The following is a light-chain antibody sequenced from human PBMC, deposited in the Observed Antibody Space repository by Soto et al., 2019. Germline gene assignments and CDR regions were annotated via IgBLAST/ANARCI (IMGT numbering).Light chain of an antibody. CDR1: QDLDKW. CDR2: KSS. Sequence: ILMSQSPSSLSASVGDRVTITCRASQDLDKWLAGYQQKPGRAPNLLIYKSSTLKQGVPSRFSGFASGTEYILTIPDMQPDHFATYYCQQYSSYWTFVQGILVEMK. J-gene: IGKJ1*01. CDR3: QQYSSYWT. V-gene: IGKV1-5*01.